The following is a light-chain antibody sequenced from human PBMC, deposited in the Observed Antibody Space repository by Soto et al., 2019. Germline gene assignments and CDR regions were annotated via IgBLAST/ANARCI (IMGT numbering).Light chain of an antibody. CDR3: QQYGSSPIT. V-gene: IGKV3-20*01. CDR1: QSVSSNY. Sequence: EIVLTQSPGTLSLSPGERATLSCRASQSVSSNYLAWYQQKPGQAPSLLIYDASSRATGIPDRFSGSGSGTDFTLTISRLEPEDFAVYYCQQYGSSPITFGQGIRLETK. J-gene: IGKJ5*01. CDR2: DAS.